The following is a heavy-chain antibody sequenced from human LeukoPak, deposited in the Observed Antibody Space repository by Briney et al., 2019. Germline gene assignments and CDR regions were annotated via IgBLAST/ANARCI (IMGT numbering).Heavy chain of an antibody. CDR2: TNPNSGGT. CDR3: ARDTQAAGTFDY. D-gene: IGHD6-13*01. CDR1: GYTFTGYT. V-gene: IGHV1-2*02. Sequence: ASVKVSCKVSGYTFTGYTIHWVRQAPGQGLEWMGWTNPNSGGTNYAQKFQGRVTMTRDTSISTAYMELSRLRSDDTAVYYCARDTQAAGTFDYWGQGTLVTVSS. J-gene: IGHJ4*02.